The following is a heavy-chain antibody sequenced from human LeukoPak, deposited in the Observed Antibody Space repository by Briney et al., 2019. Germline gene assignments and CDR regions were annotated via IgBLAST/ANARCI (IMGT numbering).Heavy chain of an antibody. V-gene: IGHV4-38-2*02. Sequence: PSETLSLTCTVSGYSISSGYYWGWIRQPPGKGLEWIGSIHHSGSTYYNPSLKSRVTLSVDTSKNQFSLRLSSVTAADTAVYYCASRVNSLDYWGQGTLVTVSS. D-gene: IGHD4-23*01. CDR2: IHHSGST. CDR1: GYSISSGYY. J-gene: IGHJ4*02. CDR3: ASRVNSLDY.